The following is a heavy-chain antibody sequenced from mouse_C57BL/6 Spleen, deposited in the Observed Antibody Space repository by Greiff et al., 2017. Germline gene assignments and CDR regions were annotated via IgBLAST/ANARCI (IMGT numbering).Heavy chain of an antibody. V-gene: IGHV1-50*01. J-gene: IGHJ3*01. CDR2: IDPSDSYT. CDR3: VSRGDYTIAWFAY. D-gene: IGHD2-12*01. Sequence: QVQLQQPGAELVKPGASVKLSCKASGYTFTSYWMQWVKQRPGQGLEWIGEIDPSDSYTNYNQKFKGKATLTVDTSSSTAYMQLSSLTSEDSAVYYCVSRGDYTIAWFAYWGQGTLVTVSA. CDR1: GYTFTSYW.